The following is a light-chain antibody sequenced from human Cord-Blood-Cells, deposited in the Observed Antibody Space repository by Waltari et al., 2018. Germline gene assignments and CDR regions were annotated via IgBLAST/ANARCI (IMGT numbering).Light chain of an antibody. J-gene: IGLJ3*02. CDR1: SSDVGGYNY. V-gene: IGLV2-14*01. CDR2: DVS. CDR3: SSYTSSSTSWV. Sequence: QSALTQPASVSGSPGQSITISCTGTSSDVGGYNYVSWYQQHPGKAPKPMIYDVSMRPSGVSTRFSGSKSGNTASLTISVLQAEDEADYYCSSYTSSSTSWVFGGGTKLTVL.